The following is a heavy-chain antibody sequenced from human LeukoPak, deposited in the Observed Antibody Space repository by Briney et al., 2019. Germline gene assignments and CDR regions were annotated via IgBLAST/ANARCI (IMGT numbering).Heavy chain of an antibody. Sequence: GGSLRLSCAASGFTVRSNYMTWVRQAPGKGLEWVSVLYGGGSTYYADSVKGRFTISRDNSKNTLYLQMNSLRAEDTAVYYCAGLCGSISCPEVVGHWGQGTLVTDSS. V-gene: IGHV3-66*02. J-gene: IGHJ4*02. CDR3: AGLCGSISCPEVVGH. CDR1: GFTVRSNY. D-gene: IGHD2-2*01. CDR2: LYGGGST.